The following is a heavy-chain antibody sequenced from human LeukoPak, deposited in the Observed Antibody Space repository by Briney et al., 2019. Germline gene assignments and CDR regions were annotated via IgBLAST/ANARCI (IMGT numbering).Heavy chain of an antibody. V-gene: IGHV3-30*02. Sequence: RGSLRLSCVASGFTFSAIGMHWVRQAPGKGLEWVAYIYYDSRNAYYADSVKGRFTISRDNSKNTLYLQLNSLGAADTAVYYCARKAFCNSATCYGALDVWGQGTMVTVSS. CDR1: GFTFSAIG. CDR2: IYYDSRNA. J-gene: IGHJ3*01. D-gene: IGHD2/OR15-2a*01. CDR3: ARKAFCNSATCYGALDV.